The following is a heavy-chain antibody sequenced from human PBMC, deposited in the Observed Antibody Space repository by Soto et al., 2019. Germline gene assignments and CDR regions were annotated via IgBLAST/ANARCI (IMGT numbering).Heavy chain of an antibody. CDR3: TSNVAPGY. D-gene: IGHD5-12*01. J-gene: IGHJ4*02. Sequence: PGGSLRLGCAACGFTFSNYYMSGVRQAPGQGLQWVSYISPSGTTIHYADSVKGRFTISRDNTKNPLFLQMNSLRAEDTAVYYCTSNVAPGYWGQGTLVTVSS. CDR1: GFTFSNYY. V-gene: IGHV3-11*01. CDR2: ISPSGTTI.